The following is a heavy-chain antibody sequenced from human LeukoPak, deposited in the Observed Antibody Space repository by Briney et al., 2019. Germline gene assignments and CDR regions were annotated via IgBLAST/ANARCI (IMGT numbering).Heavy chain of an antibody. D-gene: IGHD3-3*01. CDR3: ARRAIIQGTSALDF. CDR2: IYPRDSTT. Sequence: GESLKISCKSSGYTFTHDWIGWVRQMPGKGLGWMGIIYPRDSTTRYSPAFEGQVTISVDKSITTAYLQWSGLKASDTAMYYCARRAIIQGTSALDFWGQGTAVIVSS. CDR1: GYTFTHDW. V-gene: IGHV5-51*01. J-gene: IGHJ4*02.